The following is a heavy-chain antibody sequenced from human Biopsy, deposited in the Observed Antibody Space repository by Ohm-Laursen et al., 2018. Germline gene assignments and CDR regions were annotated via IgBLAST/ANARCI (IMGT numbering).Heavy chain of an antibody. CDR1: GYTFTSYD. CDR2: MNPNSGNT. Sequence: ASVKVSCKASGYTFTSYDINWVRQATGQGLEWMGWMNPNSGNTDYAQKFQGRVTMTRNTSISTAYMELNSLRSEDTAVYYCAKHGSGWTGDDALHIWGQGTMVTVSS. J-gene: IGHJ3*02. V-gene: IGHV1-8*01. D-gene: IGHD6-19*01. CDR3: AKHGSGWTGDDALHI.